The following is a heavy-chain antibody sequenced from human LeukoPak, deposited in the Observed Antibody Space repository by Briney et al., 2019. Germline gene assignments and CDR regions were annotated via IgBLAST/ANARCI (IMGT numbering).Heavy chain of an antibody. CDR3: AREVLGSWLDY. Sequence: GGSLRLSCAASGFTFSAYAMSWVRQTPGKGLEWVSGISGSGGSTYSADSVKGRFTIARDNSKNTLYLQMNTLRVEDTAVYYCAREVLGSWLDYWGQGTLVTVSS. D-gene: IGHD6-13*01. CDR1: GFTFSAYA. V-gene: IGHV3-23*01. J-gene: IGHJ4*02. CDR2: ISGSGGST.